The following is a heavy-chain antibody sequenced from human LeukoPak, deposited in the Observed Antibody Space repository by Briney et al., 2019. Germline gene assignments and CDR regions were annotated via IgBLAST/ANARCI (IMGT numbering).Heavy chain of an antibody. D-gene: IGHD4-23*01. J-gene: IGHJ5*02. CDR1: GGSISSGGYY. Sequence: PSETLSLTCTVSGGSISSGGYYWSWIRQPPGKGLEWIGYIYYSGSTNYNPSLKSRVTISVDTSKNQFSLKLSSVTAADTAVYYCARDRATVVTPHNWFDPWGQGTLVTVSS. CDR2: IYYSGST. CDR3: ARDRATVVTPHNWFDP. V-gene: IGHV4-61*08.